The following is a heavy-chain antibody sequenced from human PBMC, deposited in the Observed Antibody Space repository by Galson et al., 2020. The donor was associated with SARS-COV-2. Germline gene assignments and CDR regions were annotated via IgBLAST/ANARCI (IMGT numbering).Heavy chain of an antibody. CDR2: IYHSGNT. J-gene: IGHJ4*02. Sequence: TLSLTCAVSGYSISSGYHWGWLRQPPGKGLECIGSIYHSGNTYYNPSLESRVTISVDTSKNQFSLKLRSVTAADTAVYYCARGNEFRPYSAFKNWGQGILVTGSS. V-gene: IGHV4-38-2*01. D-gene: IGHD1-26*01. CDR1: GYSISSGYH. CDR3: ARGNEFRPYSAFKN.